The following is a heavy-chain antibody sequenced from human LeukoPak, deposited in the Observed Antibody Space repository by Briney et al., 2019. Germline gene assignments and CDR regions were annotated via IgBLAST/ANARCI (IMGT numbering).Heavy chain of an antibody. D-gene: IGHD3-3*01. V-gene: IGHV4-30-4*01. J-gene: IGHJ1*01. CDR2: IYYSGST. CDR3: ARSSARYYDFWSGYYTGHFQH. CDR1: GGSISSGDYY. Sequence: SQTLSLTCTVSGGSISSGDYYWSWIRQPPGKGLEWIGYIYYSGSTNYNPSLKSRVTISVDTSKNQFSLKLSSVTAADTAVYYCARSSARYYDFWSGYYTGHFQHWGQGTLVTVSS.